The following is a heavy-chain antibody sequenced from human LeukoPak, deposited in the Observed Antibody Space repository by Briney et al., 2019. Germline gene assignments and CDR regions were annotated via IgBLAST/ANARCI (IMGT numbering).Heavy chain of an antibody. CDR3: ARPLDYDSSGYYYYDAFDI. D-gene: IGHD3-22*01. CDR2: IIPIFGTA. J-gene: IGHJ3*02. V-gene: IGHV1-69*06. Sequence: SVKVSCKASGYTFTSYGISWVRQAPGQGLEWMGGIIPIFGTANYAQKFQGRVTITADKSTSTAYMELSSLRSEDTAVYYCARPLDYDSSGYYYYDAFDIWGQGTMVTVSS. CDR1: GYTFTSYG.